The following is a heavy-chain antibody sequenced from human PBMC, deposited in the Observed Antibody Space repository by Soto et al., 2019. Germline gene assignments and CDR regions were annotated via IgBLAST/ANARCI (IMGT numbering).Heavy chain of an antibody. CDR2: IYYSGST. Sequence: SETLSLPCTVSGGSISSRGYCWIWIRQHPGKGLEWIGYIYYSGSTNYNPSLKSRVTISVGTSKNQFSLKLSSVTAADTAVYYCARYYYDSSGYYLDYWGQGTLVTVSS. CDR1: GGSISSRGYC. V-gene: IGHV4-61*08. D-gene: IGHD3-22*01. J-gene: IGHJ4*02. CDR3: ARYYYDSSGYYLDY.